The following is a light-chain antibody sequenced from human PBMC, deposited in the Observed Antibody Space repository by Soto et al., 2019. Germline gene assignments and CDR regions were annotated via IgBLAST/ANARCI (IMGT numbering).Light chain of an antibody. CDR2: GAS. J-gene: IGKJ1*01. Sequence: EIVMTQSPATLSVSPGERATLSCRASQSVSSNLAWYQQKPGQAPRLLIYGASTRATGIPARFSGSGSGTEFTLTISSLQSEYFAVYYGQQYNNWPPGTFGQGTKVEIK. V-gene: IGKV3-15*01. CDR3: QQYNNWPPGT. CDR1: QSVSSN.